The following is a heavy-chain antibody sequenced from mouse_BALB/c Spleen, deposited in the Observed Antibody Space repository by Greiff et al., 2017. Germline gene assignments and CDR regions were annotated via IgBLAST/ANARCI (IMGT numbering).Heavy chain of an antibody. CDR2: ISDGGSYT. CDR3: ARGGAWFAY. CDR1: GFTFSDYY. Sequence: EVKLMESGGGLVKPGGSLKLSCAASGFTFSDYYMYWVRQTPEKRLEWVATISDGGSYTYYPDSVKGRFTISRDNAKNNLYLQMSSLKSEDTAMYYCARGGAWFAYWGQGTLVTVSA. V-gene: IGHV5-4*02. J-gene: IGHJ3*01.